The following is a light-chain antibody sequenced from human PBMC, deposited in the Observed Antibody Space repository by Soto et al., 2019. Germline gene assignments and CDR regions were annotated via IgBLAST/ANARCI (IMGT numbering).Light chain of an antibody. V-gene: IGLV1-47*01. CDR1: SSNIGSNY. Sequence: QSVLTQPPSASGTPGQRVTISCSGSSSNIGSNYVYWYQQLPGTAPKLLISRNNQRPSGVPDRFSGSKSGTSASLAISGLRSEDEADYYCAAWYDSLSGPVFGGGTQLTVL. J-gene: IGLJ7*01. CDR2: RNN. CDR3: AAWYDSLSGPV.